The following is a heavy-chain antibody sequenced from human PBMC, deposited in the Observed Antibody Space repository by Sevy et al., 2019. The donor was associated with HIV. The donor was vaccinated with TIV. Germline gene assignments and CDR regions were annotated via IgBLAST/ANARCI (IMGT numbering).Heavy chain of an antibody. CDR2: IIPIFGTA. V-gene: IGHV1-69*13. Sequence: ASVKVSCKASGGTFSSYAISWVRQAPGQGLEWMGGIIPIFGTANYAQKFQGRVTITADESTSTAYVELSSLRSEDTAVYYCARVTTMVRGVSGMDVWGQGTTVTVSS. CDR3: ARVTTMVRGVSGMDV. CDR1: GGTFSSYA. J-gene: IGHJ6*02. D-gene: IGHD3-10*01.